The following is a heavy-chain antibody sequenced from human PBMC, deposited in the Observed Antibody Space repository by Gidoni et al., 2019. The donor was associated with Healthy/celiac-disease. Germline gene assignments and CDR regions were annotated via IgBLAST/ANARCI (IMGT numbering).Heavy chain of an antibody. Sequence: QVQLQQWGAGLLKPSETLSLTCAVYGGYFSGYYWSWIRQPPGKGLEWIGEINHSGSTNYNQSLKSRVTISVDTSKNQFSLKLSSVTAADTAVYYCARGYCSGGSCYPGRYYFDYWGQGTLVTVSS. J-gene: IGHJ4*02. CDR1: GGYFSGYY. CDR3: ARGYCSGGSCYPGRYYFDY. V-gene: IGHV4-34*01. CDR2: INHSGST. D-gene: IGHD2-15*01.